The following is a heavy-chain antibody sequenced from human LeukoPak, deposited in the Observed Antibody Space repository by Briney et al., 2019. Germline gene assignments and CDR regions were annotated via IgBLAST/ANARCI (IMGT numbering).Heavy chain of an antibody. CDR1: GFTFTDYH. J-gene: IGHJ4*02. CDR3: AISMGADSYDSSGYSPFDY. D-gene: IGHD3-22*01. Sequence: PGGSLRLSCAAFGFTFTDYHMSWIRQAPGKGLECVSYISPGGGSKYFADSVKGRFTISRDNAKNSLYLQMNSLTAEDTAVYYCAISMGADSYDSSGYSPFDYWGQGTLVTVSS. CDR2: ISPGGGSK. V-gene: IGHV3-11*01.